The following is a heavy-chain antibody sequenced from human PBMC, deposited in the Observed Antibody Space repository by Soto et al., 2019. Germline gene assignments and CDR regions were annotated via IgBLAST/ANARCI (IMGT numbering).Heavy chain of an antibody. V-gene: IGHV1-69*13. CDR3: AICSSTSCYRSYYHYGMDV. CDR2: IIPIFGTA. J-gene: IGHJ6*02. CDR1: GYTFTSYG. D-gene: IGHD2-2*02. Sequence: GASVKVSCKASGYTFTSYGISWVRQAPGQGLEWMGWIIPIFGTANYAQKFQGRVTITADESTSTAYMELSSLRSEDTAVYYCAICSSTSCYRSYYHYGMDVWGQGTTVTVS.